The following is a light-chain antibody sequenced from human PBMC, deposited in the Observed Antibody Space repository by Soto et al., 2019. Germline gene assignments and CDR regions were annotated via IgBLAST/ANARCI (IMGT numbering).Light chain of an antibody. J-gene: IGKJ1*01. CDR3: MQGTHWPWT. CDR1: QSLIHSDGNTY. CDR2: KVS. Sequence: DVVMTQSPLSLPVTLGQPASISCRSSQSLIHSDGNTYLNWFQQRPGQSPRRLIYKVSDRDSGVPDRFTGGGSGTDFTLKISRVDADDVGVYYCMQGTHWPWTFGQGTEVEIK. V-gene: IGKV2-30*02.